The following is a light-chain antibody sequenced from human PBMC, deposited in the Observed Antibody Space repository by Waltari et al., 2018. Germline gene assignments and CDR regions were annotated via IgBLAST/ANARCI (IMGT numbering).Light chain of an antibody. Sequence: EIVLTKSPGTLSLSPGERATLSCRASQSVSSSYLAWYQHNPGQAPRVLIHCASYMASGIPDRFIGSGSGPDFTLSIRSLEPEDFAVYYCQQYGSSPWTFGQGTKVEIK. J-gene: IGKJ1*01. CDR1: QSVSSSY. V-gene: IGKV3-20*01. CDR3: QQYGSSPWT. CDR2: CAS.